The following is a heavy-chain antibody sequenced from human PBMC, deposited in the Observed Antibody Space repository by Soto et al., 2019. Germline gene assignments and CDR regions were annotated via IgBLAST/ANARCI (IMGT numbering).Heavy chain of an antibody. D-gene: IGHD5-18*01. Sequence: QVQLVQSGAEVKKPESSVKVSCKAPGGTFSTYAISWVRQAPGQGLEWMGGIIPMFGTANYAQRFQDRVTLTADESTNTVYMELSSLRSEDKAVYFCASGIQLWLRRINNGYSGWGHGTLVTVSS. CDR2: IIPMFGTA. CDR3: ASGIQLWLRRINNGYSG. J-gene: IGHJ4*01. CDR1: GGTFSTYA. V-gene: IGHV1-69*12.